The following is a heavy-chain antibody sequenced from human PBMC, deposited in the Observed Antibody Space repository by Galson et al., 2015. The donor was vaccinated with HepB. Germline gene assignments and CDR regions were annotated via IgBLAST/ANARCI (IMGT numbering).Heavy chain of an antibody. V-gene: IGHV3-33*01. CDR1: GFTFSSYG. CDR3: ARGNYGDLIDY. D-gene: IGHD4-17*01. J-gene: IGHJ4*02. Sequence: SLRLSCAASGFTFSSYGMHWVRQAPGKGLEWVAVIWYDGSNKYYADSVKGRFTISRDNSKNTLYLQMNSLRAEDTAVYYCARGNYGDLIDYWGQGTLVTVSS. CDR2: IWYDGSNK.